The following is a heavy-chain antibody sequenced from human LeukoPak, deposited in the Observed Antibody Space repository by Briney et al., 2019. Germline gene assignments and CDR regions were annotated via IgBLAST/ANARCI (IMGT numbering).Heavy chain of an antibody. CDR1: GFTFSSYS. Sequence: PGGSLRLSCAASGFTFSSYSMNWVRQAPGKGLEWVSSISSSSSYIYYADSVKGRFTISRDNAKNSLYLQMNSLRAEDTAVYYCARDDPFAREYYDSSGYCDYWGQGTLVTVSS. D-gene: IGHD3-22*01. V-gene: IGHV3-21*01. J-gene: IGHJ4*02. CDR3: ARDDPFAREYYDSSGYCDY. CDR2: ISSSSSYI.